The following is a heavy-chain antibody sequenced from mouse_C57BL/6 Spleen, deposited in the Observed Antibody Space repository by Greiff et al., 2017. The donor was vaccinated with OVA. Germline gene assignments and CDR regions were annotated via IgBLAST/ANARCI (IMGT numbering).Heavy chain of an antibody. CDR1: GFSLTSYG. CDR3: ARNGYDGGLHYFDY. Sequence: VQLQESGPGLVQPSQSLSITCTVSGFSLTSYGVHWVRQSPGKGLEWLGVIWSGGSTDYNAAFISRLSISKDNSKSQVFFKMNSLQADDTAIYYCARNGYDGGLHYFDYWGQGTTLTVSS. V-gene: IGHV2-2*01. D-gene: IGHD2-2*01. J-gene: IGHJ2*01. CDR2: IWSGGST.